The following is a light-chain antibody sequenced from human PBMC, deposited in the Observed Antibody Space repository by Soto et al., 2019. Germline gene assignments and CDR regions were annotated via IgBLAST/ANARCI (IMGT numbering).Light chain of an antibody. CDR1: SSNIGAGYD. J-gene: IGLJ2*01. Sequence: SVLTQPPSVSGAPGQRVTISCTGSSSNIGAGYDVHWYQQLPGTAPKLLIYGNSNRPSGVPDRFSGSKSGTSASLAITGLQAEDEVDYYCQSYDSSLSGYVVFGGGTKLTVL. V-gene: IGLV1-40*01. CDR3: QSYDSSLSGYVV. CDR2: GNS.